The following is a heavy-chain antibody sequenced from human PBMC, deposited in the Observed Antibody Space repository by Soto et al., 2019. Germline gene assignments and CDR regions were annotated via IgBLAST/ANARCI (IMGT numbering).Heavy chain of an antibody. V-gene: IGHV2-5*02. Sequence: QITLKESGPTLVKPTQTLTLTCTFSGFSLSTSGVGVGWIRQPPGKALEWLALIYWDDDKRYSPSLKSRLTITKDPSKNPVVLTMTNMAPVDTATYYCAPSSYAFWSGYLSYWGQGTLVTVSS. CDR2: IYWDDDK. CDR1: GFSLSTSGVG. J-gene: IGHJ4*02. D-gene: IGHD3-3*01. CDR3: APSSYAFWSGYLSY.